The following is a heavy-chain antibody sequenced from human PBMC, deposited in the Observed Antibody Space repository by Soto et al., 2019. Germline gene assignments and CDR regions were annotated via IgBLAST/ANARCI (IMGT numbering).Heavy chain of an antibody. CDR2: INPNSGGT. D-gene: IGHD2-2*01. Sequence: QVQLVQSGAEVKKPGASVKVSCKASGYTFTGYYMHWVRQAPGQGLEWMGWINPNSGGTIYAQKFQGRVTMTRDTSISTAYMEMSRLRSDDTAVYYCARAVPQILLGYWGQGALGTVSS. V-gene: IGHV1-2*02. CDR1: GYTFTGYY. CDR3: ARAVPQILLGY. J-gene: IGHJ4*02.